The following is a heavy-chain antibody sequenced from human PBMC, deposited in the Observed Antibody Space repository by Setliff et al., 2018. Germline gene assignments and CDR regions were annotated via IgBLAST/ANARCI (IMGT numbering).Heavy chain of an antibody. CDR3: ARKSRNIVVVPAAVIYYYYYYMDV. CDR2: IYYSGST. D-gene: IGHD2-2*01. J-gene: IGHJ6*03. V-gene: IGHV4-38-2*01. CDR1: GYSISSGYY. Sequence: PSETLSLTCAVSGYSISSGYYWGWIRQPPGKGLEWIGSIYYSGSTYYNPSLKSRVTISVDTSKNQFSLKLSSVTAADTAVYYCARKSRNIVVVPAAVIYYYYYYMDVWGKGTTVTVSS.